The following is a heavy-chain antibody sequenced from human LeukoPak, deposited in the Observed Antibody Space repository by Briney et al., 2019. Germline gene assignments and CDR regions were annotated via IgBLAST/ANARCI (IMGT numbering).Heavy chain of an antibody. V-gene: IGHV3-7*01. D-gene: IGHD3-22*01. CDR1: GFIFSNYW. CDR3: VRNGDYYRLDY. CDR2: IRGDGNEK. Sequence: GGSLRLSCAASGFIFSNYWMTWVRQAPGKGLEWVANIRGDGNEKQFEDSVKGRFTISRDNAKNSVYLQMNNLRAEDTAVFYCVRNGDYYRLDYWGQGTLVTVSS. J-gene: IGHJ4*02.